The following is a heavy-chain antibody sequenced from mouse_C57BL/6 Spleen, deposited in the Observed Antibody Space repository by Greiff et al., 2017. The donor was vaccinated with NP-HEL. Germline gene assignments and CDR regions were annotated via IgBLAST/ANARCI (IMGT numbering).Heavy chain of an antibody. J-gene: IGHJ3*01. CDR3: ARTRDYGSLAY. CDR2: IDPSDSET. V-gene: IGHV1-52*01. D-gene: IGHD1-1*01. CDR1: GYTFTSYW. Sequence: QVQLQQPGAELVRPGSSVKLSCRASGYTFTSYWMHWVKQRPIQGLEWIGNIDPSDSETHYNQKFKDKATLTVDKSSSTAYMQLSSLTSEDSAVYYCARTRDYGSLAYWGQGTLVTVSA.